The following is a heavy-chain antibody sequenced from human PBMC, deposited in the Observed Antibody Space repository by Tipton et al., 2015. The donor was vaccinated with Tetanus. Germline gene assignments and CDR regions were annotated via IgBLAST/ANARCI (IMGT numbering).Heavy chain of an antibody. CDR3: ARGQARGARGWNYFGS. V-gene: IGHV4-31*03. Sequence: GLAKPSQTLSLTCTVSGGSISSGGYYWSWIRQHPGKGLEWIGDIYYSGSTYYNPSLKSRVTISVDTSKNQFSLRLNSVTAADTAVYYCARGQARGARGWNYFGSWGQGSLVTVSS. D-gene: IGHD1-26*01. CDR1: GGSISSGGYY. J-gene: IGHJ4*02. CDR2: IYYSGST.